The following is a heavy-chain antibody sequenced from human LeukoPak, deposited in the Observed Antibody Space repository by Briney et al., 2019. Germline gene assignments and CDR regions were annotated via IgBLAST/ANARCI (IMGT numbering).Heavy chain of an antibody. D-gene: IGHD5-24*01. Sequence: GESLKISCKGSGYTFTTYWIGWVRQMPGKGLEWMGIIYPGDSDTRYSPSFQGQVTISADKSISTAYLQWSSLKATDTAMYYCARTDAEMATMSWGQGTLVTVSS. CDR3: ARTDAEMATMS. J-gene: IGHJ4*02. CDR2: IYPGDSDT. V-gene: IGHV5-51*01. CDR1: GYTFTTYW.